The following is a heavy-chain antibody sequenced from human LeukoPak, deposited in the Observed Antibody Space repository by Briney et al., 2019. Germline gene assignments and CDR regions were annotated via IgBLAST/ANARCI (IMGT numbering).Heavy chain of an antibody. CDR3: ASKQWVYYYMDV. CDR1: GGSISSSNYY. V-gene: IGHV4-39*01. CDR2: ISYSGTT. Sequence: SETLSLTCTVSGGSISSSNYYWGWIRQPPGKGLEWIGSISYSGTTYYNPSLKSRVTIFVDPSKNQFSLKLSSVTAADTAVYYCASKQWVYYYMDVWGKGTTVTVSS. D-gene: IGHD1-26*01. J-gene: IGHJ6*03.